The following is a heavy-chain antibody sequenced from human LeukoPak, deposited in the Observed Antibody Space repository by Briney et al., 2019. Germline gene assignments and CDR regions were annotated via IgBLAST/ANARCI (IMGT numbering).Heavy chain of an antibody. Sequence: SETLSLTCTVSGGSISSYFWSWIRQPPGKGLEWVGYVFYNGSTNYNPSLKSRVTISIDTSRIRFSLRLSSVTAADTARYYCASERGYSGCTFDYWGQGNMVTVSS. J-gene: IGHJ4*02. CDR3: ASERGYSGCTFDY. CDR1: GGSISSYF. D-gene: IGHD5-12*01. V-gene: IGHV4-59*01. CDR2: VFYNGST.